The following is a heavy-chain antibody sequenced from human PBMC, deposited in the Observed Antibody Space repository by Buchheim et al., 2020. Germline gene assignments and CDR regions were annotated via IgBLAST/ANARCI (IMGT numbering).Heavy chain of an antibody. V-gene: IGHV3-48*02. CDR1: GFIFSSYS. J-gene: IGHJ4*02. Sequence: EVQLVESGGGLVQPGGSLRLSCAASGFIFSSYSMNWVRQAPGKGLEWVSYISSSSYTIYYADSVKGRFTISRHNAQNSLYLQMNSLRDEDTAVYYCARDPPEYVPGVSFDYWGQGTL. CDR3: ARDPPEYVPGVSFDY. CDR2: ISSSSYTI. D-gene: IGHD6-19*01.